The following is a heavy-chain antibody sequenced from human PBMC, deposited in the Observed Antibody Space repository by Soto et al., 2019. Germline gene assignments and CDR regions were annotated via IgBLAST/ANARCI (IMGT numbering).Heavy chain of an antibody. CDR1: GFTFSSQS. J-gene: IGHJ5*02. D-gene: IGHD5-12*01. CDR3: AGSSWTDLCDP. Sequence: EVQLVEFGGGLVKPGGSLKLSCAASGFTFSSQSMNWVRRAPGKGLEWVSYISSGSSHISYTDSVKGRFTISRDNAKNPMYLQMNSLRAEDTVVYYCAGSSWTDLCDPWGQGTLVTVSS. CDR2: ISSGSSHI. V-gene: IGHV3-21*01.